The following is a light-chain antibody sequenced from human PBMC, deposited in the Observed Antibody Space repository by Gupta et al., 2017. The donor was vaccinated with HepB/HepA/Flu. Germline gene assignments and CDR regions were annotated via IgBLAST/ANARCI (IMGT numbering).Light chain of an antibody. V-gene: IGLV2-14*03. J-gene: IGLJ3*02. CDR3: SSYTSSSTWV. CDR1: SSDVGGYDH. CDR2: DVS. Sequence: QSALTQPASVSGSPGQSLTISCTGTSSDVGGYDHVSWYQQHPGKAPKLMIYDVSNRPSGVSNRFSGSKSGNTASLTISGLQAEDEADYYCSSYTSSSTWVFGGGTKVTVL.